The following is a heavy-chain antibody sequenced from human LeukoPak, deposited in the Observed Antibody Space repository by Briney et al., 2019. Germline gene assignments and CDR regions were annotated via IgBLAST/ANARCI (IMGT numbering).Heavy chain of an antibody. CDR2: IRQDGDTK. CDR3: ARSLPYGTTWYGRSDF. CDR1: GFPFNAYW. Sequence: GGSLRLSCAASGFPFNAYWMTWVRQAPGKGLEWLANIRQDGDTKYYVDSVKGRFTISRDNAMNSLYLQMNSLRAEDTAIYYCARSLPYGTTWYGRSDFWGQGTLVTVSS. J-gene: IGHJ4*02. D-gene: IGHD6-13*01. V-gene: IGHV3-7*03.